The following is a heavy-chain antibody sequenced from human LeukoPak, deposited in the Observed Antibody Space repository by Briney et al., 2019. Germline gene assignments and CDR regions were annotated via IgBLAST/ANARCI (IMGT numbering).Heavy chain of an antibody. CDR1: GLTFTSYT. CDR2: ITNSGVHT. J-gene: IGHJ4*02. D-gene: IGHD2-15*01. Sequence: GGSLRLSCAASGLTFTSYTMSWVRQAPGKGLEWVSSITNSGVHTYYTDSLKGRFTISRDNANNSLYLQMNSLSAEDTAIYYCARQPQVAHFDYWGQGTPVSVSS. CDR3: ARQPQVAHFDY. V-gene: IGHV3-21*01.